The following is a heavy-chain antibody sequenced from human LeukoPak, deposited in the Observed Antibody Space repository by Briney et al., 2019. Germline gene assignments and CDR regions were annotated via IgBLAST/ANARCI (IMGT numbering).Heavy chain of an antibody. Sequence: GGSLRLSCAASGFTFSSYGMHWVRQAPGKGLEWVAGIWYDGSNKYYADSVKGRFTISRDNSKNTLYLQMNSLRAEDTAVYYCARDPVRYSGYSYYYYGMDVWGQGTTVTVSS. D-gene: IGHD5-12*01. CDR1: GFTFSSYG. V-gene: IGHV3-33*01. CDR2: IWYDGSNK. J-gene: IGHJ6*02. CDR3: ARDPVRYSGYSYYYYGMDV.